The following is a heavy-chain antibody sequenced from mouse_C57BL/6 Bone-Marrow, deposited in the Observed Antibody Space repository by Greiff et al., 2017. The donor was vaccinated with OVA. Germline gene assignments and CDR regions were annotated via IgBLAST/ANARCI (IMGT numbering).Heavy chain of an antibody. J-gene: IGHJ2*01. CDR1: GYTFTSYW. V-gene: IGHV1-72*01. Sequence: QVQLQQPGAELVKPGASVKLSCKASGYTFTSYWMHWVKQRPGRGLEWIGRIDPHSGGPKYNEKFKSKATLTVDKPSSTAYMQLSSLTSEDSAVYYCARLGPYYFDYWGQGTTLTVSS. CDR3: ARLGPYYFDY. CDR2: IDPHSGGP.